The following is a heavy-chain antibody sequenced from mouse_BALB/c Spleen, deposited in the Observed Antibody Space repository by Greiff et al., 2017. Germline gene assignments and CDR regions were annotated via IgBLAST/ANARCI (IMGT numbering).Heavy chain of an antibody. D-gene: IGHD2-14*01. Sequence: VQLQQSGAELVMPGASVKMSCKASGYTFTDYWMHWVKQRPGQGLEWIGAIDTSDSYTSYNQKFKGKATLTVDESSSTAYMQLSSLTSEDSAVYYCARGGYYRYDAMDYWGQGTSVTVSS. CDR3: ARGGYYRYDAMDY. V-gene: IGHV1-69*01. CDR1: GYTFTDYW. CDR2: IDTSDSYT. J-gene: IGHJ4*01.